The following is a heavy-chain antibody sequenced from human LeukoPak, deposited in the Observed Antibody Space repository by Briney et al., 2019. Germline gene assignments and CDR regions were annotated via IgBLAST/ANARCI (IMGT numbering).Heavy chain of an antibody. CDR2: FDPEDGET. Sequence: ASVKVSCKVSGYTLTELSMHWVRQAPGKGLEWMGGFDPEDGETIYAQKFQGRATMTEDTSTDTAYMELSSLRSEDTAVYYCARDSPNYDFWSGYQNYFDYWGQGTLVTVSS. J-gene: IGHJ4*02. V-gene: IGHV1-24*01. D-gene: IGHD3-3*01. CDR3: ARDSPNYDFWSGYQNYFDY. CDR1: GYTLTELS.